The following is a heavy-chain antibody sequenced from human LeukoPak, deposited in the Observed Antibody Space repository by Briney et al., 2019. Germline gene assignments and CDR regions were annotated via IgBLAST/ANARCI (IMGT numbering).Heavy chain of an antibody. CDR2: ISYDGSNK. CDR3: AKVPCSGGSCYLDY. D-gene: IGHD2-15*01. CDR1: GFTFSSYG. V-gene: IGHV3-30*18. J-gene: IGHJ4*02. Sequence: GGSLRLSCAASGFTFSSYGMHWVRQAPGEGLEWVAVISYDGSNKYYADSVKGRFAISRDNSKNTLYLQMNSLRAEDTAVYYCAKVPCSGGSCYLDYWGQGTLVTVSS.